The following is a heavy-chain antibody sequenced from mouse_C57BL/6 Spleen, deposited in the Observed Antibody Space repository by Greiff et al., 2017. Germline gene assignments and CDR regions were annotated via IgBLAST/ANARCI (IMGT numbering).Heavy chain of an antibody. J-gene: IGHJ3*01. CDR2: FYPGSGST. V-gene: IGHV1-55*01. Sequence: QVQLQQPGAELVKPGASVKMSCKASGYTFTSYWRTWVKQRPGQGLVWIGDFYPGSGSTNYNGKFKSKATRTVDTSSSTAYMQLSSLTSEDSAVYYCARGGILRSPAWFAYWGQGTLVTVSA. CDR3: ARGGILRSPAWFAY. D-gene: IGHD1-1*01. CDR1: GYTFTSYW.